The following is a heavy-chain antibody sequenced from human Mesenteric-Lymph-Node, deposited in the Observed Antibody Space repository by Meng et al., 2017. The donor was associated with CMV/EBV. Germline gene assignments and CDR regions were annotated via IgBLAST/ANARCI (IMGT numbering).Heavy chain of an antibody. Sequence: ASVKVSCKASGYTFTGHYIFWMRQAPGQGLEWVGWISPNGGGTNSGQKFQDRVTMTRDTSITTAFMEMTSLRSDDTAVYYRARVSCTATGCYDYFDYWGQGTLVTVSS. CDR3: ARVSCTATGCYDYFDY. V-gene: IGHV1-2*02. CDR2: ISPNGGGT. J-gene: IGHJ4*02. D-gene: IGHD2-2*01. CDR1: GYTFTGHY.